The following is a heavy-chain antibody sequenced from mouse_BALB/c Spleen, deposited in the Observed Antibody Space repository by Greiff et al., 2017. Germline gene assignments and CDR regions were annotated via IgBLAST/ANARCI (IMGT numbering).Heavy chain of an antibody. D-gene: IGHD3-1*01. V-gene: IGHV5-6-4*01. Sequence: EVKLVESGGGLVKPGGSLKLSCAASGFTFSSYTMSWVRQTPEKRLEWVATISSGGSYTYYPDSVKGRFTISRDNAKNTLYLQMSSLKSEDTAMYYCTRGRAISGYFDYWGQGTTLTVSS. CDR1: GFTFSSYT. J-gene: IGHJ2*01. CDR2: ISSGGSYT. CDR3: TRGRAISGYFDY.